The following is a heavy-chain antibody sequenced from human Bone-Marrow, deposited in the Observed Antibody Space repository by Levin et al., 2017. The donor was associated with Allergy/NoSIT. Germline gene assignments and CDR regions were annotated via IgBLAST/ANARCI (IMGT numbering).Heavy chain of an antibody. J-gene: IGHJ6*03. Sequence: GASVKVSCKASGGTFSSYAISWVRQAPGQGLEWMGGIIPIFGTANYAQKFQGRVTITADKSTSTAYMELSSLRSEDTAVYYCARAVSITIFGVVPFPYYMDVWGKGTTVTVSS. CDR1: GGTFSSYA. V-gene: IGHV1-69*06. CDR2: IIPIFGTA. CDR3: ARAVSITIFGVVPFPYYMDV. D-gene: IGHD3-3*01.